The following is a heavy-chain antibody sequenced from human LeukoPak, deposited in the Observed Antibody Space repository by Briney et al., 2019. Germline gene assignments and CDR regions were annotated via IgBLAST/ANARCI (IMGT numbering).Heavy chain of an antibody. CDR2: ISADGGAT. CDR1: RFDFTTSA. D-gene: IGHD1-26*01. V-gene: IGHV3-23*01. Sequence: SGGSLRLSCAASRFDFTTSAMNWVRQAPGDRLEWVSGISADGGATYYVDSVKGRFTISRDNSKRTLYLQMNGLRAEDTAFYYCARGPHNRGGRFSWFDPWGRGTLVTVPS. J-gene: IGHJ5*02. CDR3: ARGPHNRGGRFSWFDP.